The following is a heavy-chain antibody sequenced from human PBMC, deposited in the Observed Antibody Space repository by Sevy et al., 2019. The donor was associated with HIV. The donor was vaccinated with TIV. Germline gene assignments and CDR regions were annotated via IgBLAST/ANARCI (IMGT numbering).Heavy chain of an antibody. Sequence: ALRLSCAASGFTFDDYAMHWVRQAPGKGLEWVSGISWNSGSIGYADSVKGRFTISRDNAKNSLYLQMNSLRAEDTALYYCAKATYSGSYERNGMDVWGQGTTVTVSS. CDR1: GFTFDDYA. D-gene: IGHD1-26*01. V-gene: IGHV3-9*01. CDR3: AKATYSGSYERNGMDV. J-gene: IGHJ6*02. CDR2: ISWNSGSI.